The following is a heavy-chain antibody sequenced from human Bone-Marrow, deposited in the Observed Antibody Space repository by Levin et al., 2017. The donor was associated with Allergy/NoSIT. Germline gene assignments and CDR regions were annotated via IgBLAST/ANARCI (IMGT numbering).Heavy chain of an antibody. CDR2: IIPILGIP. J-gene: IGHJ4*02. CDR1: GGTFSSYT. D-gene: IGHD6-13*01. CDR3: ARDTSLAAAGLDY. Sequence: GASVKVSCKSSGGTFSSYTISWVRQAPGQGLEWMGRIIPILGIPTYAQKFQGRVTITADKSTSTAYMELSSLRSEDTAVYYCARDTSLAAAGLDYWGQGTLVTVSS. V-gene: IGHV1-69*04.